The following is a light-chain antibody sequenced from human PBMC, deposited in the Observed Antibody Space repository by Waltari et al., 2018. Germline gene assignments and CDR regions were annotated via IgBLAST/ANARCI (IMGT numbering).Light chain of an antibody. J-gene: IGLJ3*02. V-gene: IGLV1-40*01. CDR3: QSYDTSLTVV. CDR2: GST. Sequence: QSVLTQPPSVSGAPGQTVTISCTGSGSNIGAGYDGHWYQQVPRAAPKLLIYGSTSRPLGVPDRFFGSTSGTSASLAITGLQAEDEAVYYCQSYDTSLTVVFGGGTKLTVL. CDR1: GSNIGAGYD.